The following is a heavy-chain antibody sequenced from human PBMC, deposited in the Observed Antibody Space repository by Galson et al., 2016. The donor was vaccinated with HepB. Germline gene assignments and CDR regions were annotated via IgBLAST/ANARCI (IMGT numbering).Heavy chain of an antibody. V-gene: IGHV1-18*04. D-gene: IGHD6-6*01. CDR2: ISAYNGNT. Sequence: SVKVSCKASGYTFTSYGISWVRQAPGQGLEWMGWISAYNGNTNYAQKFQRRVTVTTDTSTSTAYMELRSLRSDDSAVYYCAREGEYRSSPVFDYWGQGTLVTVSS. CDR3: AREGEYRSSPVFDY. CDR1: GYTFTSYG. J-gene: IGHJ4*02.